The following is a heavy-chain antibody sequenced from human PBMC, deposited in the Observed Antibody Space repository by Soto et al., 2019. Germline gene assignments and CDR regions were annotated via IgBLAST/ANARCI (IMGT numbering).Heavy chain of an antibody. CDR2: SYGDDNK. J-gene: IGHJ6*02. D-gene: IGHD3-16*01. V-gene: IGHV2-5*02. Sequence: QITLKESGPTLVKPTQTLTLTCTFSGFSLSTSAVGVGWIRQPPGKALEWLALSYGDDNKRYSPSLKSRLTITKDTSKNQVVFTMTNMDPVDTATYYCAHRRDYGRMDVWGQGTTVTVSS. CDR1: GFSLSTSAVG. CDR3: AHRRDYGRMDV.